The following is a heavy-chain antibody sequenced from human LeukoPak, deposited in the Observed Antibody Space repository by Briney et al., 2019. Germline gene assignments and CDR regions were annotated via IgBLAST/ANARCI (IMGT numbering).Heavy chain of an antibody. CDR1: GGSISSYY. Sequence: SETLSLTCTVSGGSISSYYWSWIRQPPGKGLEWIGYIYYSGSTNYNPSLKSRVTISVDTSKNQFSLKLSSVTAADTAVYYCARVPYYDFWSGYYYFDYWGQGTLVTVSS. D-gene: IGHD3-3*01. J-gene: IGHJ4*02. V-gene: IGHV4-59*01. CDR3: ARVPYYDFWSGYYYFDY. CDR2: IYYSGST.